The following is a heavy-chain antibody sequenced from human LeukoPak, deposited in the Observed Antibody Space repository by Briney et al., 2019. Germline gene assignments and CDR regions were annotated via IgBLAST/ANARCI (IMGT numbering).Heavy chain of an antibody. CDR2: IGTAGDT. J-gene: IGHJ4*02. D-gene: IGHD4-17*01. CDR1: GFTFSNYD. CDR3: ARDRPDYGAERFAY. Sequence: GGSLRLSCAASGFTFSNYDMHWVRQPTGKGLEWVSGIGTAGDTYYPDSVKGRFTISRENAKNSWYLQMNSLRAEDTAVYYCARDRPDYGAERFAYWGQGTLVTVSS. V-gene: IGHV3-13*04.